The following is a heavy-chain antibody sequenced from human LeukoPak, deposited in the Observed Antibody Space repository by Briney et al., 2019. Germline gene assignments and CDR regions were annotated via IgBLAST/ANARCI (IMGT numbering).Heavy chain of an antibody. CDR3: ARGSSGWLRFDY. Sequence: SETLSPTCTVSGGSINSGGYYWSWIRQHPGKGLEWIGYIYYSGNTYYNPSLKSRITISLDTSKNQFSLKLSSVTAADTAVYYCARGSSGWLRFDYWGQGTLVTVSS. CDR1: GGSINSGGYY. J-gene: IGHJ4*02. V-gene: IGHV4-31*03. CDR2: IYYSGNT. D-gene: IGHD6-19*01.